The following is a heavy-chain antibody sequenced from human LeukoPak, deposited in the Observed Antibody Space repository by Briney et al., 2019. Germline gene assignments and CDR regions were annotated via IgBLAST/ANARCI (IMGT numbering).Heavy chain of an antibody. J-gene: IGHJ5*02. CDR2: ISGSGSAT. Sequence: GGSLRLSCAASGFTFSNYGMSWVRQAPGKGLEWVSTISGSGSATYNAGSVKGRFTTSRDNSNNTLYLQMNSLRAEDTAVYYCARFSELWFGGLLGDDWFDPWGQGTLVTVSS. CDR1: GFTFSNYG. CDR3: ARFSELWFGGLLGDDWFDP. D-gene: IGHD3-10*01. V-gene: IGHV3-23*01.